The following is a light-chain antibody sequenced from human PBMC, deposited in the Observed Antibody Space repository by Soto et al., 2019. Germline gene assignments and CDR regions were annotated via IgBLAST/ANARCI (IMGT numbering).Light chain of an antibody. CDR2: AAS. V-gene: IGKV1-9*01. CDR1: QSINNY. Sequence: DIQLTQSPSFLSASVGDRVTITCRASQSINNYLGWYQQKPGKAPKLLIYAASTLQSGVPSRFSGSGSGTEFTLTISSLQPEDFATYYCQQLNSYPITFGPGTKVDI. J-gene: IGKJ3*01. CDR3: QQLNSYPIT.